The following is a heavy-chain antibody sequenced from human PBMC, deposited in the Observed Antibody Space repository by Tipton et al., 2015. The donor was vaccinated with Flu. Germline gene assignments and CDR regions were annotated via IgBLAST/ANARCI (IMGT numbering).Heavy chain of an antibody. CDR3: ARRKAAKAAFDI. V-gene: IGHV4-61*02. Sequence: TLSLTCTVSGDSISRGSYYYNWIRQPAGEGLEWIGRIYTNANTNYKASLKSRVTISIDRSRNQFSLTLSSVTAADTAVYYCARRKAAKAAFDILGQGTMVTVSS. D-gene: IGHD2-15*01. CDR1: GDSISRGSYY. J-gene: IGHJ3*02. CDR2: IYTNANT.